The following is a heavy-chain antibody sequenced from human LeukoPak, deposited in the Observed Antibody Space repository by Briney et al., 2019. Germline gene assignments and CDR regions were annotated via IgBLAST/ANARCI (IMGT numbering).Heavy chain of an antibody. J-gene: IGHJ4*02. Sequence: SVKVSCKASGGTFSSYAISWVRQAPGQGLEWMGGIIPIFGTANYAQKFQGRVTNTTDESTSTAYMELSSLRSEDTAVYYCATGGCGGDCYRPYFDYWGQGTLVTVSS. D-gene: IGHD2-21*02. CDR2: IIPIFGTA. CDR1: GGTFSSYA. V-gene: IGHV1-69*05. CDR3: ATGGCGGDCYRPYFDY.